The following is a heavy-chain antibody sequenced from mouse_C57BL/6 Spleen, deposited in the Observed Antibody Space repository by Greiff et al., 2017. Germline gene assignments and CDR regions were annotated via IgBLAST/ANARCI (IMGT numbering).Heavy chain of an antibody. Sequence: VQLQESGPGLVAPSQSLSITCTVSGFSFTSYAISWVRQPPGKGLEWLGVIWTGGGTNYNSALKSRLSISKDNSKSQVFLKMNSLQTDDTARYYCARNYYGNWYAMDDWGKGTTVTVSS. D-gene: IGHD1-1*01. J-gene: IGHJ4*01. CDR3: ARNYYGNWYAMDD. CDR1: GFSFTSYA. V-gene: IGHV2-9-1*01. CDR2: IWTGGGT.